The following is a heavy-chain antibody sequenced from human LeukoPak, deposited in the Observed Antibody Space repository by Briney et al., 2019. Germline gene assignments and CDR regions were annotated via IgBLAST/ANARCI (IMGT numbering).Heavy chain of an antibody. D-gene: IGHD6-19*01. V-gene: IGHV3-23*01. J-gene: IGHJ4*02. Sequence: GGSLRLSCATSGFTFSSYAMSWVRQAPGKGLEWVSTISGSGGSTDYADSVKGRFTISRDNSKNTLYLQMNSLRAEDTAVYYCAKAYGSGWAPFDYWGQGTLVTVSS. CDR2: ISGSGGST. CDR3: AKAYGSGWAPFDY. CDR1: GFTFSSYA.